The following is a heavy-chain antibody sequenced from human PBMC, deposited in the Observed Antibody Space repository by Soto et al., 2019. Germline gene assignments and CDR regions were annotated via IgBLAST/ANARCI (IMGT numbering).Heavy chain of an antibody. CDR3: AAENYDILTGPSQWYYGMDV. Sequence: SVKVSCKASGFTFTSSAVQWVRQARGQRLKWIGWIVVGSGNTNYAQKFQERVTITRDMSTSTAYMELSSLRSEDTAVYYCAAENYDILTGPSQWYYGMDVWGQGTTVTVSS. D-gene: IGHD3-9*01. CDR2: IVVGSGNT. V-gene: IGHV1-58*01. CDR1: GFTFTSSA. J-gene: IGHJ6*02.